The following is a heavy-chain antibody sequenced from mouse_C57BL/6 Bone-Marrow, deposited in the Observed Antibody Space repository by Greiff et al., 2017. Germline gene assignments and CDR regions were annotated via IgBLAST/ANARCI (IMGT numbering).Heavy chain of an antibody. CDR1: GFSLSTFGMG. Sequence: QVTLKVSGPGILQPSPTLSLTCSFSGFSLSTFGMGVGWIRQPSGKGLEWLAHLWWGDDKYYNPALKSRHTISKDTSKNQVFLKIANVNTADTATDYYALIGYYRRDYAMDYWGQGTSVTVSS. D-gene: IGHD1-1*01. CDR3: ALIGYYRRDYAMDY. J-gene: IGHJ4*01. V-gene: IGHV8-8*01. CDR2: LWWGDDK.